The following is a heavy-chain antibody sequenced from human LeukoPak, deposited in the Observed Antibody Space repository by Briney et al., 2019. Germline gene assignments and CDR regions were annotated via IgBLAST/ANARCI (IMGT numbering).Heavy chain of an antibody. V-gene: IGHV1-24*01. CDR3: AALGSVDYYDSSGYLFDY. CDR1: GYTLTELS. D-gene: IGHD3-22*01. Sequence: ASVKVSCKVSGYTLTELSMHWVRQAPGKGLEWMGGFDPEDGETIYAQKFQGRATMTEDTSIDTAYMELSSLRSEDTAVYYCAALGSVDYYDSSGYLFDYWGQGTLVTVSS. J-gene: IGHJ4*02. CDR2: FDPEDGET.